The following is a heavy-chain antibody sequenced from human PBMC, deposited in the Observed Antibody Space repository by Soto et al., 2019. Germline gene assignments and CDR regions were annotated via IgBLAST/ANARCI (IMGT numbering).Heavy chain of an antibody. CDR2: ISASGGSI. CDR1: GFSLSDYA. CDR3: AKDGSGTYYRFLDT. J-gene: IGHJ5*02. Sequence: EVQLMESGGGLVKPGGTLRLSCVGSGFSLSDYAMSWVRQIPGKGLEWVSAISASGGSIFYADSVKGRFTISRDLRNNTLFLEMNTLKAEDTAFYFCAKDGSGTYYRFLDTWGQGALVTVSS. V-gene: IGHV3-23*01. D-gene: IGHD3-3*01.